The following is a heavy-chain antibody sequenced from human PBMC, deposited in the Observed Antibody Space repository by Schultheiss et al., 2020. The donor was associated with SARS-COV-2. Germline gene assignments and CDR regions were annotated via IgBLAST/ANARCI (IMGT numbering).Heavy chain of an antibody. J-gene: IGHJ4*02. D-gene: IGHD3-22*01. Sequence: SETLSLTCAVSGGSISSSSYYWGWIRQPPGKGLEWIGSIYYSGSTYYNPSLKSRVTISVDTSKNQFSLKLSSVTAADTAVYYCARSLHYYDSRYRFDYWGQGTLVTVSS. CDR1: GGSISSSSYY. CDR2: IYYSGST. CDR3: ARSLHYYDSRYRFDY. V-gene: IGHV4-39*07.